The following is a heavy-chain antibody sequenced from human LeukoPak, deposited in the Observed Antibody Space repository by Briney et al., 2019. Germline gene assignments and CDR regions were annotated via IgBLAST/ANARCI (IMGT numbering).Heavy chain of an antibody. J-gene: IGHJ3*02. Sequence: RGESLKISCKGSGYSFTSYWIGWVRQMPGKGLEWMGIIYPGDSDTRYRPSFQGQVTISADKSISTAYLQWSSLKASDTAMYYCASGRSGYAHRDPFDIWGQGTMVTVSS. CDR2: IYPGDSDT. CDR3: ASGRSGYAHRDPFDI. D-gene: IGHD5-12*01. CDR1: GYSFTSYW. V-gene: IGHV5-51*01.